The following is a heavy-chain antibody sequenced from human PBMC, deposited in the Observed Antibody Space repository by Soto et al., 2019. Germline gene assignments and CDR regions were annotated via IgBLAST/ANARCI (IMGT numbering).Heavy chain of an antibody. CDR1: GGSISNADYS. D-gene: IGHD5-18*01. V-gene: IGHV4-30-2*01. CDR2: IYPSGMP. CDR3: ARERGGYGLFDS. Sequence: SETLSLTCTVSGGSISNADYSWSWIRQPPGKGLEWIGYIYPSGMPFYNPSLRSRVTISIDRSNDQFSLNLKSVTAADTAVYYCARERGGYGLFDSWGQGTLVTVSS. J-gene: IGHJ4*02.